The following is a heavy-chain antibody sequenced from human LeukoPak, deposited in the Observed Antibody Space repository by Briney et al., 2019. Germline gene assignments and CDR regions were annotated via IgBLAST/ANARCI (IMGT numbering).Heavy chain of an antibody. Sequence: PSETLSLTCAVYGGSFSGYYWSWIRQPPGKGLEWIGEINHSGSTNYNPSLKSRVTISVDTSKNQFSLKLSSVTAADTAVYYCAKDRAGYTNPYYFDYWGQGTLVTVSS. CDR1: GGSFSGYY. V-gene: IGHV4-34*01. CDR3: AKDRAGYTNPYYFDY. D-gene: IGHD3-16*02. J-gene: IGHJ4*02. CDR2: INHSGST.